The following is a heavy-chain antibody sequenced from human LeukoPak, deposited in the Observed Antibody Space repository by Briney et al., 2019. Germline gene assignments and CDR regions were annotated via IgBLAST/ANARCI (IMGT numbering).Heavy chain of an antibody. Sequence: GGSLRLSCAASGFTFSSYEMNWVRQAPGKGLEWVSYISSSGSTIYYADSVKGRFTTSRDNAKNSLYLQMNSLRAEDTAVYYCARRTIWFGEFDYGSGSYGWFDPWGQGTLVTVSS. CDR3: ARRTIWFGEFDYGSGSYGWFDP. V-gene: IGHV3-48*03. J-gene: IGHJ5*02. CDR1: GFTFSSYE. CDR2: ISSSGSTI. D-gene: IGHD3-10*01.